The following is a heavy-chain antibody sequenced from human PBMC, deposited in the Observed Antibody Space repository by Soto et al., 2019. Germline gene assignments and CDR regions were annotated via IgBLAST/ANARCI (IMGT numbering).Heavy chain of an antibody. CDR1: GNRFTSDW. CDR3: ERQGFSKHYFSAADV. CDR2: ILPDVAGT. D-gene: IGHD2-15*01. Sequence: GEPLKILCKASGNRFTSDWVGWVRKRSGKGLEWVAIILPDVAGTRYGRSFEGHATISADSTPKTAFLHLRSQEAADTASYFCERQGFSKHYFSAADVWGQGTPVTVSS. V-gene: IGHV5-51*01. J-gene: IGHJ6*02.